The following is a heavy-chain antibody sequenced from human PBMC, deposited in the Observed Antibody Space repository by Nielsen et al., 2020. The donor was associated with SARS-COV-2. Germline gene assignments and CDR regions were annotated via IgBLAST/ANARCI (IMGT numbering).Heavy chain of an antibody. J-gene: IGHJ6*02. V-gene: IGHV1-24*01. D-gene: IGHD6-6*01. CDR3: ARLPSSSDYYYYGMDV. CDR2: FDPEDGET. CDR1: GYTLTELS. Sequence: ASVKVSCKVSGYTLTELSMHWVRQAPGKGLEWMGGFDPEDGETIYAQKFQGRVTITADESTSTAYMELSSLRSEDTAVYYCARLPSSSDYYYYGMDVWGQGTTVTVSS.